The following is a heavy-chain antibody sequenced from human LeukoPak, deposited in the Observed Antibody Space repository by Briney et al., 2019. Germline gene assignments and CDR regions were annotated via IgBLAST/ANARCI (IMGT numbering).Heavy chain of an antibody. CDR3: ARDCSSTSCYLWGGYFDY. V-gene: IGHV1-46*01. CDR1: GGTFITYA. Sequence: ASVKVSCTASGGTFITYAIRWVRQAPGQGLEWMGIINPSGGSTSYAQKFQGRVTMTRDTSTSTVYMELSSLRSEDTAVYYCARDCSSTSCYLWGGYFDYWGQGTLVTVSS. CDR2: INPSGGST. J-gene: IGHJ4*02. D-gene: IGHD2-2*01.